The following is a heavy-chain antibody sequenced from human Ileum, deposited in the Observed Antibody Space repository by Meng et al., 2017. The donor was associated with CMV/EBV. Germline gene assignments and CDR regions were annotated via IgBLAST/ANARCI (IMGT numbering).Heavy chain of an antibody. CDR1: GFTLSGSA. V-gene: IGHV3-73*01. J-gene: IGHJ3*02. Sequence: KVSCVASGFTLSGSAIHWVRQAPGKGLEWIGLFRPGSAAGFTGSLKGRFTISRDDSTDTAYLQMNSLTTEDTAVYYCVRRDEIIKANAFDIWGQGTLVTVSS. CDR2: FRPGSAA. D-gene: IGHD2/OR15-2a*01. CDR3: VRRDEIIKANAFDI.